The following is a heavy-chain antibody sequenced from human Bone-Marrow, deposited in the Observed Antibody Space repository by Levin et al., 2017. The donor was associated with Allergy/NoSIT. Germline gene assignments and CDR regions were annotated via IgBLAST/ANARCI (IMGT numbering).Heavy chain of an antibody. V-gene: IGHV4-59*08. CDR1: GASISSFY. CDR3: ARQAVPAAMNGFDS. J-gene: IGHJ5*01. CDR2: IYYSGST. D-gene: IGHD2-2*01. Sequence: SETLSLTCTVSGASISSFYWSWIRQPPGKGLEWIGYIYYSGSTNYSPSPKSRVSMSADMSRNQAYLTMSSVTAADTAVYYCARQAVPAAMNGFDSWGQGTLVTVSS.